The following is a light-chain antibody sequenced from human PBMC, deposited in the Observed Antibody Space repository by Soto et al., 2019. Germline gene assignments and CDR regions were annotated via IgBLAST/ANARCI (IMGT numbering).Light chain of an antibody. CDR2: EVT. Sequence: QSVLTQPASVSGSPGQSITISCTGTTSDLGDYKYISWYQQHPGKVPKLIIYEVTNRPSGVSNRFSGSKSGNTASLTISWLQAEYEADYYCSLYTISRVFGGGTKLTVL. CDR3: SLYTISRV. V-gene: IGLV2-14*01. CDR1: TSDLGDYKY. J-gene: IGLJ3*02.